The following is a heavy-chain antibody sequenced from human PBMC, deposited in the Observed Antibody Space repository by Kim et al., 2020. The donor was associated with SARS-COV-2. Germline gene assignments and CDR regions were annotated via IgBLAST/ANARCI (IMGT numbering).Heavy chain of an antibody. CDR2: IYTGGST. CDR1: GFTVTSNY. D-gene: IGHD3-10*01. CDR3: ARGSPLLPDW. Sequence: GGSLRLSCAASGFTVTSNYMSWVRQAPGKGLEWVSVIYTGGSTYYADSVKGRFTISRDKSKNTLYLQMNSLRAEDTGVYYCARGSPLLPDWWGQGTLVTVSS. J-gene: IGHJ4*02. V-gene: IGHV3-66*01.